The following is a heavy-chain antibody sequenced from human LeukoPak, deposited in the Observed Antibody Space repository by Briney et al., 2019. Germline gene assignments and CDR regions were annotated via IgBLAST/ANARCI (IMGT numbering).Heavy chain of an antibody. CDR2: ISSSSSYI. V-gene: IGHV3-21*01. J-gene: IGHJ4*02. D-gene: IGHD6-6*01. CDR1: GFTFSSYS. CDR3: ARDRMYSSSSYDY. Sequence: GGSLRLSCAASGFTFSSYSMNWVRQAPGKGLEWVSSISSSSSYIYYADSVKGRFTISRDNAKNSLYLQMNSLRAEDTAVYYCARDRMYSSSSYDYWAQGTLVTVSS.